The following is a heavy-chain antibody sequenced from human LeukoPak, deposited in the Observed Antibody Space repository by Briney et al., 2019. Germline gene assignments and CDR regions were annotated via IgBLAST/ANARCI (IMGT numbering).Heavy chain of an antibody. CDR2: INSDGSST. CDR3: AKGQYYYYYYYMDV. Sequence: PGGSLRLSCAASGFTFSSYGMSWVRQAPGKGLVWVSRINSDGSSTSYADSVKGRFTISRDNAKNTLYLQMNSLRAEDTAVYYCAKGQYYYYYYYMDVWGKGTTVTVSS. D-gene: IGHD4-11*01. V-gene: IGHV3-74*01. J-gene: IGHJ6*03. CDR1: GFTFSSYG.